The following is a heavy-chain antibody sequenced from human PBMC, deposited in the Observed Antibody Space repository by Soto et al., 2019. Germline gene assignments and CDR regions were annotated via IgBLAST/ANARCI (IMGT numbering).Heavy chain of an antibody. CDR3: ARYCGGDCSYNWFDP. CDR2: IYHNGIT. J-gene: IGHJ5*02. V-gene: IGHV4-4*02. CDR1: GTSISSSYW. Sequence: SETLSLTCRVSGTSISSSYWWAWVRQSPGKGLEWIGEIYHNGITKYNPSLKSRVSMSVDTSKNQFSLNLSSVTVADTAVYYCARYCGGDCSYNWFDPWGQGTLVTVSS. D-gene: IGHD2-21*02.